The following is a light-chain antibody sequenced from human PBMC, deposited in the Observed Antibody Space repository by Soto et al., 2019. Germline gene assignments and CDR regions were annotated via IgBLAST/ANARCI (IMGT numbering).Light chain of an antibody. J-gene: IGLJ1*01. CDR3: CSYAGSSTDV. CDR1: SSDVGSYNL. CDR2: EGS. V-gene: IGLV2-23*01. Sequence: QSALTQPASVSGSPGQSITISCTGTSSDVGSYNLVSWYQQHPGKAPKLMIYEGSKRPSGVSNRFSGSKSGNTASLTISGLQAEDEAYYYCCSYAGSSTDVVGTGTQLTVL.